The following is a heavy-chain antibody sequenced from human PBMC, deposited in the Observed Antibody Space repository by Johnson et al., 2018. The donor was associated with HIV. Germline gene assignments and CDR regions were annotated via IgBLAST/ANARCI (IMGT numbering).Heavy chain of an antibody. D-gene: IGHD2-15*01. Sequence: HVQLVESGGGVVQPGGSLRLSCAASGFTFSDYYMTWVRQAPGKGLEWVSYISSSGSTIYSADSVKGRFTISRDNAKNSLYLQMNSLRAEDTAVYYCARSKDCSGGSCPDAFDIWGQGTMLIVSS. CDR3: ARSKDCSGGSCPDAFDI. CDR1: GFTFSDYY. V-gene: IGHV3-11*04. J-gene: IGHJ3*02. CDR2: ISSSGSTI.